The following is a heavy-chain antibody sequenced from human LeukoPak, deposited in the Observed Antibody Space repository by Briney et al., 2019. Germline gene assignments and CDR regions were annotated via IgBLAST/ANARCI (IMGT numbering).Heavy chain of an antibody. J-gene: IGHJ4*02. CDR2: IKQDGSEK. CDR3: ARERRCSGGSCYSKRLDY. CDR1: GFTFSSYW. Sequence: GGSLRLSCAASGFTFSSYWVSWVRQAPGKGLEWVANIKQDGSEKYYVDSVKGRFTISRDNAKNSLYLQMNSLRAEDTAVYYCARERRCSGGSCYSKRLDYWGQGTLVTVSS. D-gene: IGHD2-15*01. V-gene: IGHV3-7*01.